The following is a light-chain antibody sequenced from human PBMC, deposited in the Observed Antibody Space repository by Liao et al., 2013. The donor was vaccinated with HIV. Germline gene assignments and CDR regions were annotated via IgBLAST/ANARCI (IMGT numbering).Light chain of an antibody. CDR2: QDS. CDR1: KVGDKY. J-gene: IGLJ1*01. CDR3: QAWDRTSYV. Sequence: SYELTQPPSVSVSPGQTATITCSGDKVGDKYVAWYQRKPGQSPQAVIYQDSRRPSGIPERFSGSNSGNTATLTISGTQAMDEADYYCQAWDRTSYVFGPGTRVTVL. V-gene: IGLV3-1*01.